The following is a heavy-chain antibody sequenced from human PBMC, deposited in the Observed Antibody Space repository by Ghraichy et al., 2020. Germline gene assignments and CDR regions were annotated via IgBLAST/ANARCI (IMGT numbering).Heavy chain of an antibody. Sequence: GSLRLSCAASGFTFSSYAMSWVRQAPGKGLEWVSAISGSGGSTYYADSVKGRFTISRDNSKNTLYLQMNSLRAEDTAVYYCAKKEVPVDTAMGLAFDYWGQGTLVTVSS. V-gene: IGHV3-23*01. CDR1: GFTFSSYA. D-gene: IGHD5-18*01. CDR3: AKKEVPVDTAMGLAFDY. J-gene: IGHJ4*02. CDR2: ISGSGGST.